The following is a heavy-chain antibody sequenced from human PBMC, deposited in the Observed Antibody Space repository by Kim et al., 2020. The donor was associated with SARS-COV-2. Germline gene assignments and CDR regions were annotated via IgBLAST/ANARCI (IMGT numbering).Heavy chain of an antibody. Sequence: ASVKVSCKASGYTFASYYMHWVRQAPGQGLEWMGIIDPSGGSTTYAQKFQGRATMTRDPSTRTVYMELSSLRSEDTAIYYCARDLGVAAVGTFDSWGQGT. CDR2: IDPSGGST. D-gene: IGHD6-13*01. J-gene: IGHJ4*02. V-gene: IGHV1-46*01. CDR3: ARDLGVAAVGTFDS. CDR1: GYTFASYY.